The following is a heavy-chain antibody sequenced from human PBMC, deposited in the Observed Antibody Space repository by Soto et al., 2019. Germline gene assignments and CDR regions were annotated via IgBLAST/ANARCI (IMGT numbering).Heavy chain of an antibody. CDR3: AILGTYIWTGSDASDI. V-gene: IGHV3-30-3*01. CDR1: GFTFSSYA. Sequence: QVQLVESGGGVVQPGRSLRLSCAASGFTFSSYAMHWVRQAPGKGLEWVAVISYDGSNKYYADSVKGRFTISRDNSKNTLYLQMHSLSAEDTAVYYSAILGTYIWTGSDASDIWCQGTMVTVFS. CDR2: ISYDGSNK. J-gene: IGHJ3*02. D-gene: IGHD3-9*01.